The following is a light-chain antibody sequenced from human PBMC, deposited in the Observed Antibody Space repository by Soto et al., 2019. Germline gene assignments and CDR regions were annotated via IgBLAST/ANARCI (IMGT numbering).Light chain of an antibody. CDR2: EVT. V-gene: IGLV2-23*02. Sequence: QPALTRPASVSGSPGQSITISCTRTSSDVGSYNFVSWYQQHPGKAPKLMIYEVTKRPSGVSSRFSGSKSGNTASLTMSGLQAADEADYYCSSYAGSNTLVFGGGTKVTVL. J-gene: IGLJ2*01. CDR3: SSYAGSNTLV. CDR1: SSDVGSYNF.